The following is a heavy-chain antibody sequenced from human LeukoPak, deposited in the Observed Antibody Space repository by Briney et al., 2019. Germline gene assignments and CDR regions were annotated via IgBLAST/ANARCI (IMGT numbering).Heavy chain of an antibody. CDR3: ARAAGVTIFGVVIIPNYYYGMDV. CDR1: GYTFTSYG. D-gene: IGHD3-3*01. Sequence: AASVKVSCRASGYTFTSYGISWVRQAPGQGLEWVGWISAYNGNTNYAQKLQGRVTMTTDTSTSTAYMELRSLRSDDTAVYYCARAAGVTIFGVVIIPNYYYGMDVWGQGTTVTVSS. CDR2: ISAYNGNT. J-gene: IGHJ6*02. V-gene: IGHV1-18*01.